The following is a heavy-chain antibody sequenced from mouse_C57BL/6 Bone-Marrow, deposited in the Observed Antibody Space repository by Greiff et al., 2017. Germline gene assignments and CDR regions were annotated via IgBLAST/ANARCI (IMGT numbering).Heavy chain of an antibody. CDR2: ISGGGSYT. Sequence: EVQRVESGGDLVKPGGSLKLSCAASGFTFSSYGMSWVRQTPDKRLEWVATISGGGSYTYYPDSVKGRFTISRSNAKNTLYLQMSSLKSVDTAMYYCANACYYGSWFDYWGQGTLVTVSA. V-gene: IGHV5-6*01. D-gene: IGHD1-1*01. J-gene: IGHJ3*01. CDR1: GFTFSSYG. CDR3: ANACYYGSWFDY.